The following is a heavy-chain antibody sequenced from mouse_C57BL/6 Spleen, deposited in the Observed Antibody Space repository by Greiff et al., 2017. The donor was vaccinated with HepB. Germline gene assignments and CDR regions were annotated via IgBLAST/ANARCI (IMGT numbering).Heavy chain of an antibody. V-gene: IGHV1-80*01. D-gene: IGHD1-1*01. CDR1: GYAFSSYW. Sequence: VQLQQSGAELVKPGASVKISCKASGYAFSSYWMNWVKQRPGKGLEWIGKIYPGDGDTNYNGKFKGKATLTADKSSSTAYMQLSSLTSEDSAVYFWASYGSSNAMDYWGQGTSVTVSS. CDR2: IYPGDGDT. J-gene: IGHJ4*01. CDR3: ASYGSSNAMDY.